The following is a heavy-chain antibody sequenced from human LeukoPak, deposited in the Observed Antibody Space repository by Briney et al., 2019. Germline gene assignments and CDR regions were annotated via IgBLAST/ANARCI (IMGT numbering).Heavy chain of an antibody. Sequence: GGSLRLSCAASGFSFSDYYMSWLRQAPGKGLEWVSYISGSGGTIYYADSVKGRFTISRDNAKNSLYLQMNSLRAEDTAAYYCARDPGGYYFDYWGQGTLVTVSS. V-gene: IGHV3-11*01. J-gene: IGHJ4*02. CDR2: ISGSGGTI. CDR1: GFSFSDYY. D-gene: IGHD3-16*01. CDR3: ARDPGGYYFDY.